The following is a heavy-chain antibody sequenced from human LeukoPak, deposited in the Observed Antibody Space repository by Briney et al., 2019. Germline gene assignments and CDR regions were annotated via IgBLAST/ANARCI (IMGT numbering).Heavy chain of an antibody. V-gene: IGHV3-33*01. CDR2: IWYDGSNE. D-gene: IGHD5-18*01. Sequence: GGSLRLSCAASGFTFSSLGMHWVRQAPGRGREWGAVIWYDGSNEYYGDSVKGRFTISRDNSKDTLFLQKNSLRAEDTAVYFCARELNVDTPMAFDFWGQGTLVTVSS. CDR3: ARELNVDTPMAFDF. CDR1: GFTFSSLG. J-gene: IGHJ4*02.